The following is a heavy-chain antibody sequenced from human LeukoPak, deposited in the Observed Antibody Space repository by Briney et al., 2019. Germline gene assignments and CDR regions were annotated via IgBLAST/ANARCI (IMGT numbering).Heavy chain of an antibody. Sequence: SETLSLTCTVSGGSISSYYWSWIRQPPGKGLEWIGYIYYSGSTNCNPSLKSRVTISVDTSKNQFSLKLSSVTAADTAVYYCARHEGDDILTGYYQPQYYFDYWGQGTLVTVSS. V-gene: IGHV4-59*08. CDR1: GGSISSYY. CDR2: IYYSGST. D-gene: IGHD3-9*01. J-gene: IGHJ4*02. CDR3: ARHEGDDILTGYYQPQYYFDY.